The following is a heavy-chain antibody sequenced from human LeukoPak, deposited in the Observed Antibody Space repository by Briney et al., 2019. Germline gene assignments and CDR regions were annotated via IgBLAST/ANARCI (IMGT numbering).Heavy chain of an antibody. V-gene: IGHV4-38-2*01. CDR3: ATLWFENWIDP. Sequence: PSETLSLTCDVSGVSISDGYYWGWIRQPPGKGLVWIGSLFHNGPSYYNPSLKSRVIITMDTSKNQFFLKLTSVTAADTAVYFCATLWFENWIDPWGQGALVTVS. CDR2: LFHNGPS. D-gene: IGHD2-21*01. J-gene: IGHJ5*02. CDR1: GVSISDGYY.